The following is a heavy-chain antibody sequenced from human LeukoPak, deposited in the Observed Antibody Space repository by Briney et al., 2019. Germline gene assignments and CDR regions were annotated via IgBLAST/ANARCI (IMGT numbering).Heavy chain of an antibody. CDR1: GYSFTNYW. J-gene: IGHJ4*02. D-gene: IGHD1-7*01. CDR2: INPADSDS. Sequence: GESLKISCKGSGYSFTNYWIGWVRQMPGKGLEWMGIINPADSDSRDSPSFQGQVTISADKSMSIAYLQWSSLKASDTAMYYCARLGLELGTIDYWGQGTLVTVSS. CDR3: ARLGLELGTIDY. V-gene: IGHV5-51*01.